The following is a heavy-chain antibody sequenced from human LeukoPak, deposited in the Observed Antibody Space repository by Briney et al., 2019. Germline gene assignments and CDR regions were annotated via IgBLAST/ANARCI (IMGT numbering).Heavy chain of an antibody. CDR1: GGTFSSYA. V-gene: IGHV1-69*13. CDR3: ARVWKDIVVVPAASGMDV. D-gene: IGHD2-2*01. CDR2: IIPIFGTA. J-gene: IGHJ6*02. Sequence: GASVKVSCKASGGTFSSYAISWVRQAPGQGLEWMGGIIPIFGTANYAQKFQGRVTITADESTSTAYMELSSLRSEDTAVYYCARVWKDIVVVPAASGMDVWGQGTTVTVSS.